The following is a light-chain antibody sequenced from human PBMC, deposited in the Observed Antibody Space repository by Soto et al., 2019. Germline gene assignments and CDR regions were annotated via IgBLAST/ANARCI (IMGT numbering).Light chain of an antibody. Sequence: QSVLAQPHSGSGAPGQRLTVSCSGSDSNIGSYSVHWFQQLPGTAPKLLISTTYQRPSGVPERFSGSKSGSSASLAISGLQSEDEADYYCAAWDDSLNGHVFGTGTKVTV. CDR3: AAWDDSLNGHV. V-gene: IGLV1-44*01. CDR1: DSNIGSYS. J-gene: IGLJ1*01. CDR2: TTY.